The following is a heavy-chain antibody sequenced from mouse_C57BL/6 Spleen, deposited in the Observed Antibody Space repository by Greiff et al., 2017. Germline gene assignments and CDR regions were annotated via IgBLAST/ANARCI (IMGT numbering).Heavy chain of an antibody. CDR1: GYTFTSYW. V-gene: IGHV1-69*01. CDR3: ARSGFDY. J-gene: IGHJ2*01. CDR2: IDPSDSYT. Sequence: QVQLQQPGAELVMPGASVKLSCKASGYTFTSYWMHWVKQRPGQGLEWIGEIDPSDSYTNCNQKFKGKSTLTVDKSSSTAYMQLSSLTSEDSAVYYCARSGFDYWGQGTTLTVSS. D-gene: IGHD4-1*01.